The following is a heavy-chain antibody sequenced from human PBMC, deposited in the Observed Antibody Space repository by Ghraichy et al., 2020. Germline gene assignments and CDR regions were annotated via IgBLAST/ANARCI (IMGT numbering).Heavy chain of an antibody. D-gene: IGHD6-13*01. Sequence: SETLSLTCTVSGGSISSHYWSWIRQTPGKGLEWIGYIHDSGSTTNYNPSLESRVTISVDTSKNQFSLRLSSVTAADTAVYYCARDWRLYSSSWYYFDPWGQGTLVTVSS. V-gene: IGHV4-59*11. CDR2: IHDSGSTT. CDR1: GGSISSHY. J-gene: IGHJ4*02. CDR3: ARDWRLYSSSWYYFDP.